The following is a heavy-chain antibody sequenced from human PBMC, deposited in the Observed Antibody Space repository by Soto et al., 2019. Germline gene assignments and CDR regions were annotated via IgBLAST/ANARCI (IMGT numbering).Heavy chain of an antibody. CDR1: GDSVSSNSAA. V-gene: IGHV6-1*01. CDR3: ARNRDSSSWYLSTTHWFDP. D-gene: IGHD6-13*01. J-gene: IGHJ5*02. CDR2: TYYRSKWYN. Sequence: SQTLSLTCAISGDSVSSNSAAWNWIRQSPSRGLEWLGRTYYRSKWYNDYAVSVKSRITINPDTSKNQFSLQLNSVTPEDTAVYYCARNRDSSSWYLSTTHWFDPWGQGTLVTVSS.